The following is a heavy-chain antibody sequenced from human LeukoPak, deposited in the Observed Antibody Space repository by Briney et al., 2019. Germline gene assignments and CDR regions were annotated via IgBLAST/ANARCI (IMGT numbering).Heavy chain of an antibody. CDR2: INHSGST. CDR1: GGSFSGYY. CDR3: ARGKSSSWYWGYFQH. V-gene: IGHV4-34*01. Sequence: PSETLSLTCAVYGGSFSGYYWSWIRQPPGKGLEWIGEINHSGSTNYNPSLKSRVTISVDKSKNQFSLKLSTVTAADTAVYYCARGKSSSWYWGYFQHWGQGTLVTVSS. D-gene: IGHD6-13*01. J-gene: IGHJ1*01.